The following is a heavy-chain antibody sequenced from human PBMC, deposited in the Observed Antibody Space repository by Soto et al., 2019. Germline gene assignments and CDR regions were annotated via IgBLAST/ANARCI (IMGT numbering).Heavy chain of an antibody. CDR3: AIPGGTSFPLFYYYYGMDV. Sequence: SVKVSCKASGGTFSSYAISWVRQAPGQGLEWMGGIIPIFGTASYAQKFQGRVTITADESTSTAYMELSSLRSEDTAVYYCAIPGGTSFPLFYYYYGMDVWGQGTTVTVSS. CDR2: IIPIFGTA. CDR1: GGTFSSYA. D-gene: IGHD2-2*01. J-gene: IGHJ6*02. V-gene: IGHV1-69*13.